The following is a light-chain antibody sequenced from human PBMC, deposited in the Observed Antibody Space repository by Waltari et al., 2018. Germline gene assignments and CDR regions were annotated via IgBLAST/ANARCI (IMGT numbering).Light chain of an antibody. Sequence: EIVLTQSPATLSLSPGERATLSCRASQSIETYLAWYQPKPGQAPRLPIYDASNRATGIPARFTGSGSGTDFTLTISSLEPEDFAVYYCQQRSRWPTFGGGTKVEIK. V-gene: IGKV3-11*01. CDR3: QQRSRWPT. J-gene: IGKJ4*01. CDR2: DAS. CDR1: QSIETY.